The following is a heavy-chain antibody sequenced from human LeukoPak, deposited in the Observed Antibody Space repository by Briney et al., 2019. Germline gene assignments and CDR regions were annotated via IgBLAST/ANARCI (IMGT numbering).Heavy chain of an antibody. CDR1: GGSISSYY. CDR3: ASSYYDSSGYLSYFDY. Sequence: SETLSLTCTVSGGSISSYYWSWIRQPPGKGLEWIGYIYYSGSTNYNPSLKSRVTISVDTSKNQFSLKLSSVTAADTAVYYCASSYYDSSGYLSYFDYWGQGTLVTVSS. D-gene: IGHD3-22*01. V-gene: IGHV4-59*01. CDR2: IYYSGST. J-gene: IGHJ4*02.